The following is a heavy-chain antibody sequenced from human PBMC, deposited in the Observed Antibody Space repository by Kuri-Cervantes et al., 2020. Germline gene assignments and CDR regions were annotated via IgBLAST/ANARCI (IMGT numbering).Heavy chain of an antibody. CDR2: IYHSGST. J-gene: IGHJ4*02. Sequence: GSLRLSCAVFGGSITSGHWWTWVRQPPGKGLEWIAEIYHSGSTNYNPSLKSRVTISVDKSKNRFSLNLASVTAADTAVYYCARDSGASGSCRYEYWGQGTLVTVSS. CDR3: ARDSGASGSCRYEY. D-gene: IGHD3-16*02. V-gene: IGHV4-4*02. CDR1: GGSITSGHW.